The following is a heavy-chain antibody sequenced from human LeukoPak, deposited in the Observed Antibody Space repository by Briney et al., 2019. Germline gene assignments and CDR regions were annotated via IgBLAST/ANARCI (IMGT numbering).Heavy chain of an antibody. CDR1: GFTFSSYS. D-gene: IGHD4-17*01. CDR3: AKDVGLRYFFDY. Sequence: GGSLRLTCAASGFTFSSYSMNWVRQAPGKGLEWVSSISSSSSYIYYADSVKGRFTISRDNAKNSLYLQMNSLRAEDTAVYYCAKDVGLRYFFDYWGQGTLVTVSS. CDR2: ISSSSSYI. V-gene: IGHV3-21*01. J-gene: IGHJ4*02.